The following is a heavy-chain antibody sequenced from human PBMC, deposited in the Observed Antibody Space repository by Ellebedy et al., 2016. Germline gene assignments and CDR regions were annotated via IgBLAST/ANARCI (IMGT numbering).Heavy chain of an antibody. J-gene: IGHJ4*02. D-gene: IGHD5-24*01. CDR1: GGTFSSYA. CDR3: ARRIGDGYTN. CDR2: IIPILGIA. V-gene: IGHV1-69*04. Sequence: SVKVSXXASGGTFSSYAISWVRQAPGQGLEWMGRIIPILGIANYAQKFQGRVTITADKSTSTAYMELSSLRSEDTAVYYCARRIGDGYTNWGQGTLVTVSS.